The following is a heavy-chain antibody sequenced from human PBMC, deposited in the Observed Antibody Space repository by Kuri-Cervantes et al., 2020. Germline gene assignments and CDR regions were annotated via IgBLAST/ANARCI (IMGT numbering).Heavy chain of an antibody. CDR1: GGSISSNY. D-gene: IGHD1-26*01. CDR2: IYYSGNT. V-gene: IGHV4-59*01. Sequence: SETLSLTCTVSGGSISSNYWSWIRQSPGKGLEWIAQIYYSGNTKYSPSLESRVTISLDTSKNPFSLKLGSVTAADTAVYYCARSSGSYYYAFDIWGQGTMVTVSS. J-gene: IGHJ3*02. CDR3: ARSSGSYYYAFDI.